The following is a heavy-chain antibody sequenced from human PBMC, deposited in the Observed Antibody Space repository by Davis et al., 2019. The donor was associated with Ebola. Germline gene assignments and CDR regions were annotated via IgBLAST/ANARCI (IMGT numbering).Heavy chain of an antibody. J-gene: IGHJ4*02. Sequence: GGSLRLSCTASGFTFSSSGMDWVRQAPGKGLEWVANIWFDGNTKYYADSVKGRFSISRDNSQNTVYLEVKNLRVEDTAVYFCARLYCTGGVCYLDYWGQGTLVTVSS. CDR2: IWFDGNTK. CDR1: GFTFSSSG. CDR3: ARLYCTGGVCYLDY. V-gene: IGHV3-30*02. D-gene: IGHD2-8*02.